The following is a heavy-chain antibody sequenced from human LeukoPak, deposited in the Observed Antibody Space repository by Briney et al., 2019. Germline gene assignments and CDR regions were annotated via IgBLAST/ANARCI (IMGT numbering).Heavy chain of an antibody. J-gene: IGHJ4*02. CDR3: ARYIAAAGTAY. Sequence: PSETLSLTCAVYGGSFSGYYWGWIRQPPGKGLEWIGEINHSGSTNYNPSLKSRVTISVDTSKNQFSLKLSSVTAADTAVYYCARYIAAAGTAYWGQGTLVTVSS. V-gene: IGHV4-34*01. D-gene: IGHD6-13*01. CDR2: INHSGST. CDR1: GGSFSGYY.